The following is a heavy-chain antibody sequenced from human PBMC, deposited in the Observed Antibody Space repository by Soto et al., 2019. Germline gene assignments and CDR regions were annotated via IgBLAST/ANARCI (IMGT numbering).Heavy chain of an antibody. J-gene: IGHJ6*03. CDR3: ASLGFASAGYYYYYMDV. V-gene: IGHV3-48*03. CDR2: ISSSGSTI. CDR1: GFTFSSYE. Sequence: GGSLRLSCAASGFTFSSYEMNWVRQAPGKGLEWVSYISSSGSTIYYADSVKGRFTISRDNAKNSLYLQMNSLRAEDTAVYYCASLGFASAGYYYYYMDVWGKGTTVTVSS. D-gene: IGHD3-16*01.